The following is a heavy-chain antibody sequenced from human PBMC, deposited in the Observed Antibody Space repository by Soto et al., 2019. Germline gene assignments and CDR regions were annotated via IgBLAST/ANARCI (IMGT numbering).Heavy chain of an antibody. CDR1: GGIFSSFT. CDR2: IIPIFDTP. V-gene: IGHV1-69*06. Sequence: SVKVSCKASGGIFSSFTISWVRQAPGQGLEWLGGIIPIFDTPTYTQNFQGRVTITADKSTNTVYMELSSLRPEDTAAYYCATHGATTMARGAMKHYYYVMDVWGQGTTVTVSS. D-gene: IGHD3-10*01. J-gene: IGHJ6*02. CDR3: ATHGATTMARGAMKHYYYVMDV.